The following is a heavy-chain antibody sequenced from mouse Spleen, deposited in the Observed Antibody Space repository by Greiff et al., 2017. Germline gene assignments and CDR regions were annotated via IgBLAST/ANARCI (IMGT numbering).Heavy chain of an antibody. CDR3: ARSYYYGSHRGAMDF. CDR2: IDPSDSYT. V-gene: IGHV1-69*01. Sequence: QVQLKQPGAELVMPGASVKLSCKASGYTFTSYWMHWVKQRPGQGLEWIGEIDPSDSYTNYNQKFKGKATLTVDKSSSTAYMQLSSLTSEDSAVYYCARSYYYGSHRGAMDFWGQGTSVTVSS. CDR1: GYTFTSYW. J-gene: IGHJ4*01. D-gene: IGHD1-1*01.